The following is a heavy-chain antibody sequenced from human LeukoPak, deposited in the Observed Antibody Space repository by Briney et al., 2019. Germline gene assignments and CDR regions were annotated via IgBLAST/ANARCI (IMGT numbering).Heavy chain of an antibody. V-gene: IGHV3-23*01. Sequence: GGSLRLSCEASGFTFSSYAMSWVRPAPGRGLEWVSTIRGGGDSTYYADSVKGRLTISRDNSKNTLYRQMNSLRAEDTGVYYGAKGILYNWFDPWGQGTLVTVSS. J-gene: IGHJ5*02. CDR2: IRGGGDST. CDR1: GFTFSSYA. CDR3: AKGILYNWFDP.